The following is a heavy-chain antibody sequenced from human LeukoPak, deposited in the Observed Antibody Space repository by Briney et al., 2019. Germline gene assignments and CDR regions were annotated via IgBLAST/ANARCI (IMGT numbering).Heavy chain of an antibody. Sequence: GGSLRLSXAASGFTFSSYSMNWVRQAPGKGLGWVSSISSGSSYIYYADSVKGRFTISRDNAKNSLYLQMNSLKAEDTAVYYCARDCWDYGSGSYCGIDYWGQGTLVTVSS. CDR3: ARDCWDYGSGSYCGIDY. D-gene: IGHD3-10*01. CDR1: GFTFSSYS. CDR2: ISSGSSYI. J-gene: IGHJ4*02. V-gene: IGHV3-21*01.